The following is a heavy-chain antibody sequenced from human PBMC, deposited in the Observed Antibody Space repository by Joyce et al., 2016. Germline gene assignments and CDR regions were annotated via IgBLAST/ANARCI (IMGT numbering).Heavy chain of an antibody. J-gene: IGHJ4*02. CDR2: ISTFNGYT. D-gene: IGHD4-17*01. V-gene: IGHV1-18*01. CDR3: ARGDYPRYFDY. Sequence: QIQLLQSGAEVKRPGASVRVSCLTSGYTFTTSSITWVRQAPGQGLEWVGRISTFNGYTTYGQRLQGRVTMTTDTSTSTAFMELRGLTSDDTDVYYCARGDYPRYFDYWGQGTVVTVSS. CDR1: GYTFTTSS.